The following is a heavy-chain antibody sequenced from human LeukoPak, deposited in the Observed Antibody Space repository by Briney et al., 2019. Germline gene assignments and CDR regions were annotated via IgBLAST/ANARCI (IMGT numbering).Heavy chain of an antibody. CDR3: ARHRWSSSWYILDY. V-gene: IGHV4-59*08. D-gene: IGHD6-13*01. Sequence: PSEPLSLTCTVSGGSISSYYWSWIRQPPGKGLEWIGYIYYSGSTNYNPSLKSRVTISVDTSKNQFSLKLSSVTAADTAVYYCARHRWSSSWYILDYWGQGTLVTVSS. CDR2: IYYSGST. CDR1: GGSISSYY. J-gene: IGHJ4*02.